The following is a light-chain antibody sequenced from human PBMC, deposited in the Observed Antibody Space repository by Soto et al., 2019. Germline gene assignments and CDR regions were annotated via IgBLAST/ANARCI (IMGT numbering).Light chain of an antibody. J-gene: IGKJ4*01. CDR1: QGISNY. CDR2: AAS. CDR3: QKYNSAPPLT. V-gene: IGKV1-27*01. Sequence: DIQMTQSPSSLSASVGDRVTITCRASQGISNYLAWYQQKPGKVPKLLIYAASTLQSGVPSRFSGNGSGTDFTLTISSLQPEDVATYYCQKYNSAPPLTFGGGTKVEIK.